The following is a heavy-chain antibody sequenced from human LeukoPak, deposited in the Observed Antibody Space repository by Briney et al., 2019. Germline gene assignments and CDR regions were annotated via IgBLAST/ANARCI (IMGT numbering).Heavy chain of an antibody. CDR1: GYTFTSYG. V-gene: IGHV1-18*01. J-gene: IGHJ6*02. D-gene: IGHD2-2*01. CDR3: AREYCSSTSCYLDGMDV. Sequence: ASVKVSCKASGYTFTSYGISWVRQAPGQGLEWMGWISSYNGNTNYAQKLQGRVTMTTDTSTSTAYMELRSPRSDDTAVYYCAREYCSSTSCYLDGMDVWGQGTTVTVSS. CDR2: ISSYNGNT.